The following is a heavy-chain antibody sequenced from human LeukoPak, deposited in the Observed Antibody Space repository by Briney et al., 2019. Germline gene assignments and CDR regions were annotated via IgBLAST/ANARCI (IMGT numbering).Heavy chain of an antibody. CDR1: GFTFSSYS. J-gene: IGHJ4*02. V-gene: IGHV3-23*01. CDR3: ARAEI. Sequence: GSLRLSCAASGFTFSSYSMSWVRQAPGKGLEWVSSISASPFSTYYADSVKGRFTISRDNSKLQMNTLRAEDTAVYYCARAEIWGQGTLVTVSS. CDR2: ISASPFST.